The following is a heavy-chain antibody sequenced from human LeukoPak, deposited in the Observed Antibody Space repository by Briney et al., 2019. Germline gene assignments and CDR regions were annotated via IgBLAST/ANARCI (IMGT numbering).Heavy chain of an antibody. CDR3: ARNSGYSYGGFDI. CDR2: IHYSGTI. V-gene: IGHV4-28*05. D-gene: IGHD5-18*01. Sequence: SDTLCLTCAVSGYSISSSNWWGWIRQPPGKGLEWIGYIHYSGTIYYDPSLKSRVTMSVDTSKNQFSLKLSSVTAVDTAVYYCARNSGYSYGGFDIWGQGTMVTVSS. J-gene: IGHJ3*02. CDR1: GYSISSSNW.